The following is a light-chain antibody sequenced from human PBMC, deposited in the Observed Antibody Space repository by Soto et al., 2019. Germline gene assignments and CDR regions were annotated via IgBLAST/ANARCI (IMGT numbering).Light chain of an antibody. CDR1: QSVNRN. V-gene: IGKV3-15*01. CDR3: QQYNNWWT. Sequence: EIVMTQSPATLSVSPGERATLSCRASQSVNRNLAWYQQKPGQAPRLLIYAASTRATGIPARFSGSGSETEFTLTISSLQSEDFAIYYCQQYNNWWTFGQGTKVEL. CDR2: AAS. J-gene: IGKJ1*01.